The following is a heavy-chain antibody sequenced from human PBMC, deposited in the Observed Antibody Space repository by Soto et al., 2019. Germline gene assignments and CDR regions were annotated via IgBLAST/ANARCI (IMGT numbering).Heavy chain of an antibody. CDR2: IYYSGST. V-gene: IGHV4-59*03. Sequence: SETLSLTCTVSGASINNYYWSWIRLPPGKGLEWIGYIYYSGSTHYNPSLKSRVTISVDTSKNQFSLKLSSVTAADTALYYCAVIGNVANWFDPWGQGTLVTVSS. D-gene: IGHD2-21*01. CDR1: GASINNYY. CDR3: AVIGNVANWFDP. J-gene: IGHJ5*02.